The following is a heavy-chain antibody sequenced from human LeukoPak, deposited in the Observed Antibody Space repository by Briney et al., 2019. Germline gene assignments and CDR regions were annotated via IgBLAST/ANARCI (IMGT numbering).Heavy chain of an antibody. D-gene: IGHD3-22*01. V-gene: IGHV4-39*01. J-gene: IGHJ4*02. CDR1: GGSISSSSYY. CDR3: ARHIGYDSSGYYYEGGVYFDY. Sequence: PSETLSLTCTVPGGSISSSSYYWGWIRQPPGKGLEWIGSIYYSGSTYYNPSLKSRVTISVDTSKNQFSLKLSSVTAADTAVYYCARHIGYDSSGYYYEGGVYFDYWGQGTLVTVSS. CDR2: IYYSGST.